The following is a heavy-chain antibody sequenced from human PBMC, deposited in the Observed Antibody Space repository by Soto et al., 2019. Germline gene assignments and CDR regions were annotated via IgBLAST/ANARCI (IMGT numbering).Heavy chain of an antibody. D-gene: IGHD1-1*01. CDR1: GYTFTSYS. CDR2: ISAYNGNT. V-gene: IGHV1-18*04. Sequence: GPPVKVPCKASGYTFTSYSISWVPQSPGQGLEWMGWISAYNGNTNYAQKLQGRVTMTTDTSTSTAYMELRSLRSDDTAVYYCARDLSGDTTPCFDLWGQGTLVTVSS. CDR3: ARDLSGDTTPCFDL. J-gene: IGHJ5*02.